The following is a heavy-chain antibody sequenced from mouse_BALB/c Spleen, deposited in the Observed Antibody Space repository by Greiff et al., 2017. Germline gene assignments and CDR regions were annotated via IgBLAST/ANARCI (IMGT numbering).Heavy chain of an antibody. Sequence: EVQGVESGTVLARPGASVKMSCKASGYSFTSYWMHWVKQRPGQGLEWIGAIYPGNSDTSYNQKFKGKAKLTAVTSASTAYMELSSLTNEDSAVYYCTRGDYGNLYAMDYWGQGTSVTVSS. V-gene: IGHV1-5*01. D-gene: IGHD2-1*01. CDR2: IYPGNSDT. CDR3: TRGDYGNLYAMDY. J-gene: IGHJ4*01. CDR1: GYSFTSYW.